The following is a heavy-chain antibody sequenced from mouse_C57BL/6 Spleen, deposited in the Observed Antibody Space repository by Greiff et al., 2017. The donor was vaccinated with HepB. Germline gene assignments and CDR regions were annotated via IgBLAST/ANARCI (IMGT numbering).Heavy chain of an antibody. D-gene: IGHD2-13*01. CDR1: GYTFTSYW. Sequence: VQLQQSGAELVMPGASVKLSCKASGYTFTSYWMHWVKQRPGQGLEWIGEIDPSDSYTNYNQKFKGKSTLTVDKSSSTAYMQLSSLTSEVSAVYYCARGDYWYFDVWGTGTTVTVSS. V-gene: IGHV1-69*01. J-gene: IGHJ1*03. CDR3: ARGDYWYFDV. CDR2: IDPSDSYT.